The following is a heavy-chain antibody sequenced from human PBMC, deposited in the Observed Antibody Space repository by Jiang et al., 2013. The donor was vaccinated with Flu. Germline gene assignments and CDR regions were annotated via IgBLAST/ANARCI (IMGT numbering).Heavy chain of an antibody. CDR2: IYYSGST. V-gene: IGHV4-59*08. D-gene: IGHD4-11*01. CDR1: GGSIRSYC. CDR3: ARLNSNYGYFDY. J-gene: IGHJ4*02. Sequence: LLKPSETLSLTCTVSGGSIRSYCWSWIRQFPGKELEWIGYIYYSGSTNYNPSLKSRVTISVDTSKNQFSVKLSSVTAADTAVYYCARLNSNYGYFDYWGQGTLVTVSS.